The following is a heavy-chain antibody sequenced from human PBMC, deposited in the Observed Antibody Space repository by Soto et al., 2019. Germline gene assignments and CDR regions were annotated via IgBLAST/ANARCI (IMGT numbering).Heavy chain of an antibody. CDR2: IKEEGSEI. V-gene: IGHV3-7*01. J-gene: IGHJ5*02. Sequence: EVQLVQSGGGLGQPGGSLRLSCTPSGFTLSYWMSWVRQAPGKGLEWVANIKEEGSEIQYVDSVKGRFTISRDTAKNSLYLEMYRLKVEHTAVYYCASPRAVISGWDRWGQGTLVTVSS. D-gene: IGHD2-21*01. CDR3: ASPRAVISGWDR. CDR1: GFTLSYW.